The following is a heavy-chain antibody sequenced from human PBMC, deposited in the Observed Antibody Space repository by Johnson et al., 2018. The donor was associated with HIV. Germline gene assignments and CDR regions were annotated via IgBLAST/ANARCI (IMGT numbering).Heavy chain of an antibody. CDR3: ARDRGRGSEDAFDI. J-gene: IGHJ3*02. Sequence: VESGGGVVRPGGSLRLACAASGFTFDDYGMNWVRQAPGKGLEWVSGINWTGGSTGYADSVKGRSTISRDNAKNSLYLQMSSLRAEDTALYYCARDRGRGSEDAFDIWGQGTMVTVSS. CDR2: INWTGGST. D-gene: IGHD2-15*01. CDR1: GFTFDDYG. V-gene: IGHV3-20*04.